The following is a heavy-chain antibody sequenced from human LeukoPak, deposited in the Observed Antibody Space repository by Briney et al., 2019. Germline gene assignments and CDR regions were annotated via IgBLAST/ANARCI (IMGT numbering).Heavy chain of an antibody. CDR2: IYSGGST. J-gene: IGHJ5*02. CDR1: GFTFSSYG. CDR3: ASAGYSSSWSNWFDP. D-gene: IGHD6-13*01. Sequence: PGRSLRLSCAASGFTFSSYGMHWVRQAPGKGLEWVAVIYSGGSTYYADSVKGRFTISRDNSKNTLYLQMNSLRAEDTAVYYCASAGYSSSWSNWFDPWGQGTLVTVSS. V-gene: IGHV3-NL1*01.